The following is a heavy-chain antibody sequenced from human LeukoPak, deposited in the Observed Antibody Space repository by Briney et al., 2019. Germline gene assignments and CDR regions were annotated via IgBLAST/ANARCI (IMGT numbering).Heavy chain of an antibody. Sequence: ASVKVSCKASGGTFSSYAISWVRQAPGQGLEWMGGIIPIFGTANYAQKFQGRVTITADESTSTAYMELSSLRSEDTAVYYCVRGGGGDMVRGVIKLCWFDPWGQGTLVTVSS. CDR2: IIPIFGTA. D-gene: IGHD3-10*01. J-gene: IGHJ5*02. V-gene: IGHV1-69*13. CDR1: GGTFSSYA. CDR3: VRGGGGDMVRGVIKLCWFDP.